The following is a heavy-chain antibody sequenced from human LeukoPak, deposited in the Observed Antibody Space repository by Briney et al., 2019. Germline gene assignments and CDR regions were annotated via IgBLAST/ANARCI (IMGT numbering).Heavy chain of an antibody. V-gene: IGHV5-51*01. CDR1: GYSFSNYW. J-gene: IGHJ3*02. CDR2: IYPGDSDT. CDR3: ARRRWADAFDI. Sequence: GESLKISCKGSGYSFSNYWIAWVRQMPGKGLEWMGIIYPGDSDTTYSPSFQGQVTISADKSISTAYLQWSSLRASDTAMYYCARRRWADAFDIWGQGTWSPSLQ. D-gene: IGHD4-23*01.